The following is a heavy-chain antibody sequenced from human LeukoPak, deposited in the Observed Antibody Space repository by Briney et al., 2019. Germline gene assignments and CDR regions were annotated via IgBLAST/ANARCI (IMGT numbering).Heavy chain of an antibody. D-gene: IGHD3-10*01. CDR2: ISAYNGNT. CDR1: GYTFTSYG. J-gene: IGHJ4*02. CDR3: ARERSPLFYYGSGQIYYFDY. V-gene: IGHV1-18*01. Sequence: GASVKVSCKASGYTFTSYGISWVRQAPGQGLEWMGWISAYNGNTNYAQKLQGRVTMTTDTSTSTAYMELRSLRSDDTAVYYCARERSPLFYYGSGQIYYFDYWGQGTLVTVSS.